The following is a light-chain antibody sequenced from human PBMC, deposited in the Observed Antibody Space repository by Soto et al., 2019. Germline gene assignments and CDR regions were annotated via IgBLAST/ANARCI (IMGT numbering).Light chain of an antibody. J-gene: IGLJ1*01. CDR2: DVT. CDR1: SSDVGGYSY. Sequence: QSVLTQPRSVSGSPGQSVTISCTGTSSDVGGYSYVSWYQQHPGKAPKLMIYDVTTRPSGIPDRFSGSKSGNTASLTISGLQAEDEADYYFFSYAGSYTFVFGTGNKLTVL. V-gene: IGLV2-11*01. CDR3: FSYAGSYTFV.